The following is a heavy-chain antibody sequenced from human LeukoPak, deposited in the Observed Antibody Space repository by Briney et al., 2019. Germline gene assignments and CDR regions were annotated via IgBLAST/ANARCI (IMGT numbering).Heavy chain of an antibody. V-gene: IGHV3-74*01. CDR1: GLTFSSHW. J-gene: IGHJ3*02. CDR2: ITNDGSST. D-gene: IGHD1-26*01. CDR3: ARAERYLGGAFDI. Sequence: PGGSLRLSCAASGLTFSSHWMHWVRQAPGKGLVWVSRITNDGSSTTYADSVKGRFTISRDNAKNMLYLQVNSLRAEDTAVYYCARAERYLGGAFDIWGQGTMVTVSS.